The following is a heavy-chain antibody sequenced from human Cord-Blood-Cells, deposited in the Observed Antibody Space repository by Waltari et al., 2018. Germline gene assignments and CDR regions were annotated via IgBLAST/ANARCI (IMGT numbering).Heavy chain of an antibody. V-gene: IGHV1-2*06. J-gene: IGHJ2*01. CDR2: INPNSGGT. CDR3: ARAPGDILTGYYMNWYFDL. D-gene: IGHD3-9*01. Sequence: QVQLVQSGAEVKKPGASVKVSCKASGYTFTGYYMHWVRQAPGQGLEWMGRINPNSGGTNYAQKFKGRVTRTRDTSISPAYKELRRLRSDDTAVYYCARAPGDILTGYYMNWYFDLWGRGTLVTVSS. CDR1: GYTFTGYY.